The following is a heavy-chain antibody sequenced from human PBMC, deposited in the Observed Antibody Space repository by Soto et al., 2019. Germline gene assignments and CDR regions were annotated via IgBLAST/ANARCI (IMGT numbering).Heavy chain of an antibody. D-gene: IGHD2-2*01. Sequence: ASVKVSCKASGGTFSTYTISWVRQAPGQGLEWMGWISAYNGNTNYAQKLQGRVTMTTDTSTSTAYMELRSLRSDDTAVYYCARVVVPGPHHFDIWGQGTMVTVS. V-gene: IGHV1-18*01. CDR3: ARVVVPGPHHFDI. CDR2: ISAYNGNT. J-gene: IGHJ3*02. CDR1: GGTFSTYT.